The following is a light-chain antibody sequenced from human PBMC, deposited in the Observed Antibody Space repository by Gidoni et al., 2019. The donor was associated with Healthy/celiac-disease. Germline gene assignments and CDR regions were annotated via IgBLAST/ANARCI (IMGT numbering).Light chain of an antibody. CDR1: QGISSY. CDR2: AAS. J-gene: IGKJ2*01. V-gene: IGKV1-8*01. CDR3: QQYYSYPHT. Sequence: ITCRASQGISSYLAWYQQKPGKAPKLLIYAASTLQSGVPSRFSGSGSGTDFTLTISCLQSEDFATYYCQQYYSYPHTFXQXTKLEIK.